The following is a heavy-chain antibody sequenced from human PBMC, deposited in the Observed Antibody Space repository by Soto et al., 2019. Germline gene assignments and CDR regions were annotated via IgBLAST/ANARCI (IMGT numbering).Heavy chain of an antibody. V-gene: IGHV1-46*01. Sequence: ASVKVSCKASNHRFSSHFIHWVRQAPGEGLEWMGIINPGSTSASYSKEFQGRLTLTSDMPSRTVYMQLSNLRSDDTAVYYCAGAAARVSSVVAAYWGQGTLVTVSS. CDR3: AGAAARVSSVVAAY. J-gene: IGHJ4*02. CDR1: NHRFSSHF. D-gene: IGHD2-15*01. CDR2: INPGSTSA.